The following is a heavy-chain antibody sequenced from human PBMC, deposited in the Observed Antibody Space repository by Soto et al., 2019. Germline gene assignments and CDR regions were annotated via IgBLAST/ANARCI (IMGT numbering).Heavy chain of an antibody. D-gene: IGHD1-26*01. V-gene: IGHV1-58*02. Sequence: SVKVSCKASGFTFTSSAMQWVRQARGQRLEWIGRIVVGSGNTNYAQKFQERVTITRDMSTSTAYMELSSLRSEDTAVYYCAAASGSYYYYYYGMDVWGQGTTVTVSS. J-gene: IGHJ6*02. CDR3: AAASGSYYYYYYGMDV. CDR1: GFTFTSSA. CDR2: IVVGSGNT.